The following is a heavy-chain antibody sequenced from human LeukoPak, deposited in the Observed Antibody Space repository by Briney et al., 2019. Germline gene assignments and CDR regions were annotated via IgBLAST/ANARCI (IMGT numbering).Heavy chain of an antibody. D-gene: IGHD5-18*01. V-gene: IGHV1-18*01. J-gene: IGHJ4*02. CDR1: GYTFTSYA. CDR3: ARMEMDTAIFDY. CDR2: ISAYNGNT. Sequence: ASVKVSCKASGYTFTSYAITWVRQAPGQGLEWMGWISAYNGNTNYAQNLQGRVTMTTDTSTSTAYMELRSLRSDDTAMYYCARMEMDTAIFDYWGQGTLVTVSS.